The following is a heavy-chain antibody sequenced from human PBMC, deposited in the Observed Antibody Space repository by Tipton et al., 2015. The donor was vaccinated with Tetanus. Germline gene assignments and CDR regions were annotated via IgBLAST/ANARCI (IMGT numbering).Heavy chain of an antibody. CDR1: GGSISSSSSY. CDR3: ARGGITAAGILDY. D-gene: IGHD6-13*01. Sequence: TLSLTCIVSGGSISSSSSYWGWIRQPPGKGLEWIGSISYKGSTNYNPSLKSRVTISVDTSKNQFSLNLSSVTAADTAVYYCARGGITAAGILDYWGQGTLVTVSS. J-gene: IGHJ4*02. V-gene: IGHV4-39*07. CDR2: ISYKGST.